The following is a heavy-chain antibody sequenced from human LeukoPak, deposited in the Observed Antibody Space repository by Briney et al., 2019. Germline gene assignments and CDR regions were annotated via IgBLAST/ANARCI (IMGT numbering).Heavy chain of an antibody. Sequence: GGSLRLSCAASGFTFTNYWMSWVRQAPGKGLELVANIKQDRSEKYYVDSVKGRFTISRDNAKNSLYLQMNSLRAEDTAVYYCARDGDDSSGYYSMYYFDYWGQGTLVTVSS. J-gene: IGHJ4*02. V-gene: IGHV3-7*01. D-gene: IGHD3-22*01. CDR3: ARDGDDSSGYYSMYYFDY. CDR2: IKQDRSEK. CDR1: GFTFTNYW.